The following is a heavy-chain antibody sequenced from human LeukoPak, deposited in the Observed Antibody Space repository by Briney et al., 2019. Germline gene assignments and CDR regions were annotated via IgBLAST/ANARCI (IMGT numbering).Heavy chain of an antibody. D-gene: IGHD5-12*01. CDR3: AVIVATMMRPSWFDP. V-gene: IGHV4-39*07. CDR2: VYYSGST. Sequence: SETLSLTCTVSGGSISSSSYYWGWIRQPPGKGLEWIGSVYYSGSTYHNPSLKSRVTISVDTSKNQFSLKLSSVTAADTAVYYCAVIVATMMRPSWFDPWGQGTLVTVSS. CDR1: GGSISSSSYY. J-gene: IGHJ5*02.